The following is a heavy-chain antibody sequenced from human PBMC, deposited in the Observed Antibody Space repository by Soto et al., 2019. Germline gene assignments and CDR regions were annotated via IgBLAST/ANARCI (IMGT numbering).Heavy chain of an antibody. J-gene: IGHJ5*02. CDR3: ARLSWCDP. CDR2: IYYSGST. Sequence: SETLSLTCTVSGGSISSSSYYWGWIRQPPGKGLEWIGSIYYSGSTYYNPSLKSRVTISVDTSKNQFSLKLSSVTAADTAVYYCARLSWCDPWGQGTLVTVS. CDR1: GGSISSSSYY. V-gene: IGHV4-39*01.